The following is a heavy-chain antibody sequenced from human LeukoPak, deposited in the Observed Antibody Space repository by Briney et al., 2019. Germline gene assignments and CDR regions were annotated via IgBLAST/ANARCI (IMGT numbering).Heavy chain of an antibody. CDR3: ARTNDFWSGHFDY. J-gene: IGHJ4*02. V-gene: IGHV3-48*03. Sequence: PGGSVRLSCAASGFTFSSYGMNWVRQAPGKGLEWVSYISSSGSTIYYADSVKGRFTISRDNAKNSLYLQMNSLRAEDTAVYYCARTNDFWSGHFDYWGQGTLVTVSS. CDR1: GFTFSSYG. D-gene: IGHD3-3*01. CDR2: ISSSGSTI.